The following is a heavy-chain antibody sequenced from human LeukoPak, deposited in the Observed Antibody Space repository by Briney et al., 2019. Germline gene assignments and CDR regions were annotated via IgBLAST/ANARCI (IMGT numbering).Heavy chain of an antibody. CDR2: INPSGGST. D-gene: IGHD1-26*01. CDR3: AREVSYSGSYYAAFDV. CDR1: GYIFSDYY. V-gene: IGHV1-46*01. J-gene: IGHJ3*01. Sequence: ASVKVSCKASGYIFSDYYMHWVRQAPGQGLEWMGIINPSGGSTTYAQKFQGRVTMTRDTSTSTVYMELSSLRSEDTAVYYCAREVSYSGSYYAAFDVWGQGTMVTVSS.